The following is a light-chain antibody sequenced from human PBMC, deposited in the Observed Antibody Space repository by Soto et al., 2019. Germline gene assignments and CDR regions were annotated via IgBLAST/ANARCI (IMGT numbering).Light chain of an antibody. Sequence: DVVMTQSPLSLADTLGQPASISCRSNQSLVHSDGIAYFSWCQQRPGRSPRRLIYKVSNRDSGVPARFSGSGSGTDFALKISRVEAEDVGVYYCMQGTHWPITFGQGTRLEIK. V-gene: IGKV2-30*02. CDR1: QSLVHSDGIAY. CDR3: MQGTHWPIT. CDR2: KVS. J-gene: IGKJ5*01.